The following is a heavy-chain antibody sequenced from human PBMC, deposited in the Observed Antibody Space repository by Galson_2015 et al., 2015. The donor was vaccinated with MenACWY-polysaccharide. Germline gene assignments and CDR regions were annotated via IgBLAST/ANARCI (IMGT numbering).Heavy chain of an antibody. V-gene: IGHV3-21*01. D-gene: IGHD3-10*01. CDR1: GFTLSTYS. Sequence: SLRLSCAGSGFTLSTYSMTWVRQAPGKGLEWVSFISPDGSDIDYAASLKGRFNISRDNAKVYLEVNSLRAEDTAVYYCARDIRRKYYGSGSHGCFDSWGQGTLVTVSS. CDR3: ARDIRRKYYGSGSHGCFDS. CDR2: ISPDGSDI. J-gene: IGHJ4*02.